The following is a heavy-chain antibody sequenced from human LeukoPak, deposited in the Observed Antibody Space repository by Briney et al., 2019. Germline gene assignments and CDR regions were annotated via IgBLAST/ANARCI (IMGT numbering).Heavy chain of an antibody. V-gene: IGHV4-4*07. J-gene: IGHJ4*02. Sequence: KTSETLSLTCTVSGVSVSSFYWTWIRQPAGKGLEWIGRIYATGNTNFNPSLKSRVTMSIDTSKNQFSLKLSSVTAADTAVYYCARDDYDDSTRGLDYWGQGTLVTVSP. CDR1: GVSVSSFY. CDR3: ARDDYDDSTRGLDY. CDR2: IYATGNT. D-gene: IGHD4-17*01.